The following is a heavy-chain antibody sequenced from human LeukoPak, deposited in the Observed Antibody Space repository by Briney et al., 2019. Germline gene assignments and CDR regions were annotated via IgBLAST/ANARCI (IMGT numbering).Heavy chain of an antibody. D-gene: IGHD1-14*01. V-gene: IGHV3-11*01. Sequence: GGSLRLSCAASGFTFSDHYMSWIRQAPGKGPEWVSYISYSGDIIYYTDSVKGRFTFSRDNAKNSLYLQMNSLRAEDTAVYYCARGQPWTDYWGQGTLVTVSS. CDR1: GFTFSDHY. CDR3: ARGQPWTDY. CDR2: ISYSGDII. J-gene: IGHJ4*02.